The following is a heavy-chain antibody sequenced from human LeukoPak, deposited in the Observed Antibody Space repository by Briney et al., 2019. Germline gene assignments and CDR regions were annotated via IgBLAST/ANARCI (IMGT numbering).Heavy chain of an antibody. CDR2: ITSSGSTI. CDR3: ARIGRPAAFDI. Sequence: KPGGSLRLSCAASGFTFSDYYMSWIRQAPGKGLEWVSYITSSGSTIYYADSMKGRFTISRDNAKHSLFLQFDSLRAEDTAVYYCARIGRPAAFDIWGQGTLVIVSS. D-gene: IGHD6-6*01. J-gene: IGHJ3*02. CDR1: GFTFSDYY. V-gene: IGHV3-11*01.